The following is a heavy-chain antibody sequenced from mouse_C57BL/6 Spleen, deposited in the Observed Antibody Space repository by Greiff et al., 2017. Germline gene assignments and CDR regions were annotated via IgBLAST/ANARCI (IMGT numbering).Heavy chain of an antibody. Sequence: VQLQQSGPELVKPGASVKISCKASGYSFTSYYIHWVKQRPGQGLEWIGWIYPGSGSTNYNEKFKGKATFTADTSSNTAYMQLSSLTTEDSAIYYCARDYGSSYDAMDYWGQGTSVTVSS. V-gene: IGHV1-66*01. CDR1: GYSFTSYY. D-gene: IGHD1-1*01. CDR2: IYPGSGST. CDR3: ARDYGSSYDAMDY. J-gene: IGHJ4*01.